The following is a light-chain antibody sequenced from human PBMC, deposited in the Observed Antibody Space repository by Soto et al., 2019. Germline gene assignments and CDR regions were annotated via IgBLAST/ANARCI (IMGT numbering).Light chain of an antibody. CDR3: QLDGRSFT. V-gene: IGKV3-20*01. Sequence: EIVLTQSPGTLSLSPGERATLSCRASQSVSSSYLAWYQQKPGQAPRLLIYGASSRATGIPDRFSGSGSGTDFTLTISRLEPEDFAVYYCQLDGRSFTFGPGTKVDIK. CDR2: GAS. J-gene: IGKJ3*01. CDR1: QSVSSSY.